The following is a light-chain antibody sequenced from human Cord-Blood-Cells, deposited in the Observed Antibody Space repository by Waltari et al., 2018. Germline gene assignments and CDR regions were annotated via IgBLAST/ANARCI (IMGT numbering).Light chain of an antibody. Sequence: HSALTQPPPASGSPGQAVTISCTGTSSGVGGHNSLTWYQQHPGKAPKLMIYEVSKRPSGVPDRFSGSKSGNTASLTVSGLQAEDEADYYCSSYAGSNNYVFGTGTKVTVL. V-gene: IGLV2-8*01. J-gene: IGLJ1*01. CDR2: EVS. CDR3: SSYAGSNNYV. CDR1: SSGVGGHNS.